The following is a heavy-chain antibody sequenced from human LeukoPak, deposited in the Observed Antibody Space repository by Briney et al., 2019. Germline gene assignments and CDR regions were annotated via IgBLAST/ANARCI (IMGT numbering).Heavy chain of an antibody. CDR2: IRGKAYGATT. Sequence: GGSLRLSCTTSGFTFPDYGLIWVRQAPGKGLEWVGFIRGKAYGATTEYAASVKGRFTISRDDSKSIAYLQMNSLRTEDTAVYYCSRGRPYYLDKTEQTAFHYYYMDVRGKGTTVTVSS. CDR1: GFTFPDYG. D-gene: IGHD3-10*01. CDR3: SRGRPYYLDKTEQTAFHYYYMDV. V-gene: IGHV3-49*04. J-gene: IGHJ6*03.